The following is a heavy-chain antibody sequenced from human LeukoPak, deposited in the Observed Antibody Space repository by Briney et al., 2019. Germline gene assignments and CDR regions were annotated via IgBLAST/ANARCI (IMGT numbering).Heavy chain of an antibody. Sequence: ASVSVSCKASGYTFTSYYMHWVRQAPGQGLEWMGIINPSGGSTSYAQKFQGRVTMTRDTSTSTVYMELSSLRSEDTAVYYCARILSAGSGTTNWFDPWGQGTLVTVSS. CDR3: ARILSAGSGTTNWFDP. CDR2: INPSGGST. V-gene: IGHV1-46*01. D-gene: IGHD3-10*01. CDR1: GYTFTSYY. J-gene: IGHJ5*02.